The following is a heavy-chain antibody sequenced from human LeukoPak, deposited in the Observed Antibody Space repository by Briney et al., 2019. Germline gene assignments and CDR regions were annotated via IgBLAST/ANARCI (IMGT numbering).Heavy chain of an antibody. CDR1: GFTFSSYA. CDR2: ISGSGGST. D-gene: IGHD4-17*01. J-gene: IGHJ3*02. Sequence: GGSLRLSCAASGFTFSSYAMSWVRQAPGKGLEWVSAISGSGGSTYYADSVKGRFTISRDYSKNTLYLQMNSLRAEDTAVYYCAKSSGIYGDRNAFDIWGQGTMVTVSS. V-gene: IGHV3-23*01. CDR3: AKSSGIYGDRNAFDI.